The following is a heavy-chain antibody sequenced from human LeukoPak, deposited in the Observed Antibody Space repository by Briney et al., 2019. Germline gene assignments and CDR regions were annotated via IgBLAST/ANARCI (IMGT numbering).Heavy chain of an antibody. Sequence: PGGSLRLSCAASGFPFSTYWMSWVRQAPGKGLEWVANIKQDGSEKYYVDSVKGRFTISRDNAKNSLYLQMNSLRADDTAVYYCANEIRPNDYWGQGTLVTVSS. CDR3: ANEIRPNDY. CDR2: IKQDGSEK. D-gene: IGHD4-17*01. CDR1: GFPFSTYW. V-gene: IGHV3-7*03. J-gene: IGHJ4*02.